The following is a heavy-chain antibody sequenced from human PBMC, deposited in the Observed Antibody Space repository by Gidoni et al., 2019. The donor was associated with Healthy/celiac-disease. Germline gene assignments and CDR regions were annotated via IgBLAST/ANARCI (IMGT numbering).Heavy chain of an antibody. CDR1: GFTFSSYG. J-gene: IGHJ4*02. Sequence: QVQLVESGGGVVQPGRSLRLSCAASGFTFSSYGMHWGRQAPGKGLEGVAVIWYDGSNKYYADSVKGRFTISRDNSKNTLYLQMNSLRAEDTAVYYCARDFEQQPTYWGQGTLVTVSS. CDR3: ARDFEQQPTY. CDR2: IWYDGSNK. D-gene: IGHD6-13*01. V-gene: IGHV3-33*01.